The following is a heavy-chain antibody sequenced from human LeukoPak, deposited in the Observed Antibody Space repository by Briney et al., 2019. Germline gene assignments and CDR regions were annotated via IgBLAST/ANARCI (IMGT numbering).Heavy chain of an antibody. V-gene: IGHV3-33*01. CDR1: GFTFSSYG. Sequence: QPGRSLRLSCAASGFTFSSYGMHWVRQAPGKGLEWVAVIWYDGSNKYYADSVKGRFTISRDNSKNTLYLQMNSLRAEDTAVYYCARDLVYYDFWSGYYPFDYWGQGTLVTVSS. CDR2: IWYDGSNK. CDR3: ARDLVYYDFWSGYYPFDY. D-gene: IGHD3-3*01. J-gene: IGHJ4*02.